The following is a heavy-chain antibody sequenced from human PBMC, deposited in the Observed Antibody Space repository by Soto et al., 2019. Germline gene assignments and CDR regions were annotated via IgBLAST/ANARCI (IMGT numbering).Heavy chain of an antibody. Sequence: EVQLVESGGGLVQPGRSLRLSCAASGFTLDDYAMHWVRQAPGKGLEWVSGISWNSGSIGYADSVKGRFTISRDNAKNSLYLQMNSLRAEDTALYYCAKGHYDFWSGYANDYWGQGTLVTVSS. D-gene: IGHD3-3*01. J-gene: IGHJ4*02. CDR3: AKGHYDFWSGYANDY. CDR1: GFTLDDYA. V-gene: IGHV3-9*01. CDR2: ISWNSGSI.